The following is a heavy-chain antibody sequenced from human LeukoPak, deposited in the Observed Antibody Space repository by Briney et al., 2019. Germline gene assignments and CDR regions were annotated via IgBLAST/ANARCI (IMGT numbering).Heavy chain of an antibody. V-gene: IGHV3-23*01. CDR1: GFTLSSYA. CDR2: ITGSGGST. J-gene: IGHJ6*02. CDR3: AKAPRAAAGTYNGMDV. D-gene: IGHD6-13*01. Sequence: GGSLRLSCAASGFTLSSYAMSGVHQAPGKGLEWVSAITGSGGSTYYADSVKGRFTISRDNSKNSLYLQMNSLRAEDTAVYYCAKAPRAAAGTYNGMDVWGQGTTVTVSS.